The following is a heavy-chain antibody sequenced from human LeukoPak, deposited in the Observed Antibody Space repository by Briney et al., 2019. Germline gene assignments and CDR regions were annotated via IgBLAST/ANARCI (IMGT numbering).Heavy chain of an antibody. CDR2: IYAGDSDT. CDR3: ARRRSGYCSSSICPYYFDY. J-gene: IGHJ4*02. Sequence: GESLKISCKGSGYSFTDYWIGWVRQMPGKGLEWMGIIYAGDSDTRYSPSFQGQVTISADKSITTAYLQWSSLKASDTAMYYCARRRSGYCSSSICPYYFDYWGQGTLVTVSS. CDR1: GYSFTDYW. V-gene: IGHV5-51*01. D-gene: IGHD2-2*03.